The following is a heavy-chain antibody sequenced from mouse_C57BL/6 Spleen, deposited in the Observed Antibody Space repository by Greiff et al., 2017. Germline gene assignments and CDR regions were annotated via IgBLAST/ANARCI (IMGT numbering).Heavy chain of an antibody. Sequence: QVQLQQSGAELVKPGASVKISCKASGYAFRSYWMNWVKQRPGKGLEWIGQIYPGDGDTNYNGKLKGKATLTADKSYRTAYMQLSSLTSEDSAVYFCARSELRLAFAYWGQGTLVTVSA. CDR1: GYAFRSYW. CDR3: ARSELRLAFAY. J-gene: IGHJ3*01. CDR2: IYPGDGDT. V-gene: IGHV1-80*01. D-gene: IGHD3-2*02.